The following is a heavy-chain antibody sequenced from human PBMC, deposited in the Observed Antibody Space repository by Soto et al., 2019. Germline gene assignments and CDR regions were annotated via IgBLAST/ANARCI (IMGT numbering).Heavy chain of an antibody. CDR2: TEYKSKWFD. V-gene: IGHV6-1*01. Sequence: PSQTLDLTCDISGDSVSSDSTAWNWIRKCPSRGLEWLGRTEYKSKWFDNYAVSVRSRIAIKSDTSKNQFSLQLNSVTPEDTAVYFGTRGDKWPLYWGRGRLVTV. J-gene: IGHJ4*02. CDR3: TRGDKWPLY. CDR1: GDSVSSDSTA. D-gene: IGHD3-10*01.